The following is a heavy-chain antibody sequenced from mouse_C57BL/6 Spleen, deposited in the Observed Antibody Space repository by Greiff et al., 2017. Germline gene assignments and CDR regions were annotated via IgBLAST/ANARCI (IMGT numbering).Heavy chain of an antibody. CDR1: GFNIKDYY. CDR3: TAGGSSGYVSFAY. V-gene: IGHV14-1*01. D-gene: IGHD3-2*02. CDR2: IDPEDGDT. Sequence: VQLQQSGAELVRPGASVKLSCTASGFNIKDYYMHWVKQRPEQGLEWIGRIDPEDGDTEYAPKFQGKATMTADTSSNTAYLQLSSLTSEDTAVYYGTAGGSSGYVSFAYWGQGTLVTVSA. J-gene: IGHJ3*01.